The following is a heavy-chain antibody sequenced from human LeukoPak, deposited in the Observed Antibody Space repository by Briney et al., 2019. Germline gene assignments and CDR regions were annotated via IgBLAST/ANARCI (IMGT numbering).Heavy chain of an antibody. V-gene: IGHV1-2*02. D-gene: IGHD4-17*01. CDR1: GYTFTGYY. CDR3: ARQDYGDFLPPAGY. Sequence: ASVKVSCKASGYTFTGYYMHWVRQAPGQGLEWMGWINPDIGVTKYAQKFQDRVTMTRDTSIGTAYVELSRLRSDDTAVYYCARQDYGDFLPPAGYWGQGTLVTVSS. CDR2: INPDIGVT. J-gene: IGHJ4*02.